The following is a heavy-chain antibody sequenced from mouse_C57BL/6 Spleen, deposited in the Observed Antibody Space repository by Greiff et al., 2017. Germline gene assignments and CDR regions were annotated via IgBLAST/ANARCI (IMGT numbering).Heavy chain of an antibody. CDR3: ARLPYYYGSSYDYFDY. CDR1: GYSFTSYY. Sequence: VQLQESGPELVKPGASVKISCKASGYSFTSYYIHWVKQRPGQGLEWIGWIYPGSGNTKYNEKFKGKATLTADTSSSTAYMQLSSLTSVDSAVYYCARLPYYYGSSYDYFDYWGQGTTLTVSS. V-gene: IGHV1-66*01. D-gene: IGHD1-1*01. J-gene: IGHJ2*01. CDR2: IYPGSGNT.